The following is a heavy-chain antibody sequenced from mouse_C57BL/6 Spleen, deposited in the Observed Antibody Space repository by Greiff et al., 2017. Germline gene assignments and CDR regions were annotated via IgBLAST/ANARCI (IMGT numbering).Heavy chain of an antibody. Sequence: EVKLMESGGGLVKPGGSLKLSCAASGFTFSDYGMHWVRQAPEKGLEWVAYISSGSSTIYYADTVKGRFTISRDNAKNTLFLQMTSLRSEDTAMYYCARDTYRRYFDYWGQGTTLTVSS. V-gene: IGHV5-17*01. J-gene: IGHJ2*01. CDR3: ARDTYRRYFDY. D-gene: IGHD5-1-1*01. CDR1: GFTFSDYG. CDR2: ISSGSSTI.